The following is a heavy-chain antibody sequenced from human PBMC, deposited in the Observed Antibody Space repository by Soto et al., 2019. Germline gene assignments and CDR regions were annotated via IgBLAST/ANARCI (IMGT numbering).Heavy chain of an antibody. D-gene: IGHD6-6*01. CDR2: ISYDGSNK. Sequence: GGSLRLSCAAYGFTFSSYGMHWVRQAPGKGLEWVAVISYDGSNKYYADSVKGRFTISRDNSKNTLYLQMNSLRAEDTAVYYCAKDHSVRGRSALVQVDYWGQGTVVTVSS. CDR3: AKDHSVRGRSALVQVDY. V-gene: IGHV3-30*18. J-gene: IGHJ4*02. CDR1: GFTFSSYG.